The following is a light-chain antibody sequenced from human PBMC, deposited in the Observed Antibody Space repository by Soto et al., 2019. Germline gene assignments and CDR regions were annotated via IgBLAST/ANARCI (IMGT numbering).Light chain of an antibody. CDR2: AAS. J-gene: IGKJ4*01. CDR3: QQSYSNPLT. V-gene: IGKV1-39*01. CDR1: QSISTY. Sequence: DIQMTQSPSSLSASVGDRVTIPCRASQSISTYLNWYQQKPGQAPNLLIYAASSLQSGVPSRFSGSGSGTDFILTISSLQPEDFAIYYCQQSYSNPLTFGGGTKVDI.